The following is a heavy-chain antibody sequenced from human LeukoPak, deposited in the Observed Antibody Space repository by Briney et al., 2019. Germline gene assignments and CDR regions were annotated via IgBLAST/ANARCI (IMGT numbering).Heavy chain of an antibody. Sequence: GVSLQISCKGSAYTFTSYWIVWVRRMPGNRREWMGIIYPGDSDTRYNPSFHGQVTISADKSISSAYLQWNSLKASDTAMYYCARLRDNWEDYWGQGTLVTVSS. CDR2: IYPGDSDT. CDR1: AYTFTSYW. D-gene: IGHD1-20*01. CDR3: ARLRDNWEDY. J-gene: IGHJ4*02. V-gene: IGHV5-51*01.